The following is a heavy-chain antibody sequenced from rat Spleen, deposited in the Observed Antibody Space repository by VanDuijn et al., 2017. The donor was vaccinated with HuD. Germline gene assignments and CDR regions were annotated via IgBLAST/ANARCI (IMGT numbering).Heavy chain of an antibody. Sequence: EVQLVESGGDLVQPGRSVRLSCAASGFTFSNFPMAWVRQAPTKGLEWVATISTRGGSTYYRDSVKGRFTISRDNAKSSLYLQMDSLRSEDTVTYYCIRQGYLRDWYFDFWGPGTMVTVSS. D-gene: IGHD2-7*01. J-gene: IGHJ1*01. CDR1: GFTFSNFP. CDR3: IRQGYLRDWYFDF. CDR2: ISTRGGST. V-gene: IGHV5-46*01.